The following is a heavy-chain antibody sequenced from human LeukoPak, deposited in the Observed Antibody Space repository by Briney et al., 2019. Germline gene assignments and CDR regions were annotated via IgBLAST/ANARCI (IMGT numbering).Heavy chain of an antibody. CDR2: ISGSGGST. V-gene: IGHV3-23*01. J-gene: IGHJ4*02. CDR1: GFTFSSYA. Sequence: PGGSLRLSCAASGFTFSSYAMSWVRQAPGKGLEWVSAISGSGGSTYYADSVKGRFTISRDNSKNTLYLQMNSLRAEDTAVYYCARDDSDYDILTGYYYTDYWGQGTLATVSS. CDR3: ARDDSDYDILTGYYYTDY. D-gene: IGHD3-9*01.